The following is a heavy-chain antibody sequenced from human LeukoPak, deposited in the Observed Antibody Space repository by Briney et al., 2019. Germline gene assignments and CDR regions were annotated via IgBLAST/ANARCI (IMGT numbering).Heavy chain of an antibody. Sequence: ASVKVSCKVSGYTLTELSMHWVRQAPGKGLEWMGGFDPEDGETIYALKFQGRVTMTEDTSTDTAYMELSSLRSEDTAVYYCAMGPVTTDYYYYYMDVWGKGTTVTVSS. J-gene: IGHJ6*03. V-gene: IGHV1-24*01. CDR3: AMGPVTTDYYYYYMDV. D-gene: IGHD4-11*01. CDR1: GYTLTELS. CDR2: FDPEDGET.